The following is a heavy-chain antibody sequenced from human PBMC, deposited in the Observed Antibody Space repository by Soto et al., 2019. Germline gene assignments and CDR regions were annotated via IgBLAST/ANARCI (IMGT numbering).Heavy chain of an antibody. CDR1: GFTFSSYS. Sequence: ESGGGLVKPGGSLRLSCAASGFTFSSYSMNWVRQAPGKGLEWVSSISSSSSYIYYADSVKGRFTISRDNAKNSLYLQMNSLRAEDTAVYYCARDRDGDYVFDYWGQGTLVTVSS. D-gene: IGHD4-17*01. J-gene: IGHJ4*02. V-gene: IGHV3-21*01. CDR3: ARDRDGDYVFDY. CDR2: ISSSSSYI.